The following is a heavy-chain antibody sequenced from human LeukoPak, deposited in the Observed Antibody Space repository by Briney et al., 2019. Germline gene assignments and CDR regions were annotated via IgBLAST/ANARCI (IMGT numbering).Heavy chain of an antibody. D-gene: IGHD5-12*01. J-gene: IGHJ4*02. CDR1: GYRFTSYW. CDR2: IDPSDSYT. V-gene: IGHV5-10-1*01. Sequence: GASLKISCKGSGYRFTSYWITWVRQMPGRGLEWMGTIDPSDSYTNYSPSSQGHVTISADKSISTAYLQWSSLKASDTAIYYCATYTDYELNYWGQGTLVTVSS. CDR3: ATYTDYELNY.